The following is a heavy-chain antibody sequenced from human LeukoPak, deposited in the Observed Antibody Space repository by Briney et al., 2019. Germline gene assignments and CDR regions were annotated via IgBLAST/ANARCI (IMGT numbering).Heavy chain of an antibody. V-gene: IGHV4-39*07. D-gene: IGHD6-13*01. J-gene: IGHJ3*02. CDR2: IYYSGST. CDR3: ATPYTSTWGAFDT. CDR1: GGSISSNSYY. Sequence: SETLSLTCTVSGGSISSNSYYWGWIRQPPGKGLEWIGSIYYSGSTYYNPSLKSRLSISVDTSKNQFSLKLISVTAADTAVYYCATPYTSTWGAFDTWGQGTMVTVS.